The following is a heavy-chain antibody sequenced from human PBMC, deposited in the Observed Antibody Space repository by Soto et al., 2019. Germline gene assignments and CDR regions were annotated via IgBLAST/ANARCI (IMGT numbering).Heavy chain of an antibody. CDR3: ARGSLSTKGGYGMDV. CDR1: GYTFTSYG. J-gene: IGHJ6*02. Sequence: WASVKVSCKASGYTFTSYGISWVRQAPGQGLEWMGWISAYNGNTNYAQKLQGRVTMTTDTSTSTAYMELRSLRSDDTAVYYCARGSLSTKGGYGMDVWGQGTTVTVSS. V-gene: IGHV1-18*01. D-gene: IGHD3-16*01. CDR2: ISAYNGNT.